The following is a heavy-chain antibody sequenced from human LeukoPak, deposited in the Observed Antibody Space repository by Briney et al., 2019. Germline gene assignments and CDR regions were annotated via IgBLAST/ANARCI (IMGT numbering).Heavy chain of an antibody. D-gene: IGHD1-26*01. J-gene: IGHJ3*02. CDR2: IYYSGSS. Sequence: SETLSLTCTVSGGSISSSSYYWGWIRQPPGKGLEWIGSIYYSGSSYYNPSLKSRVTISVDTSKNQFSLKLSSVTAADTAVYYCARSPEKWELLFDAFDIWGQGTMVTVSS. CDR1: GGSISSSSYY. CDR3: ARSPEKWELLFDAFDI. V-gene: IGHV4-39*07.